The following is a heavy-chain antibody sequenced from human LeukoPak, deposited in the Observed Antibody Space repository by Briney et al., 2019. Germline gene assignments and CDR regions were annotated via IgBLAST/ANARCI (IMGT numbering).Heavy chain of an antibody. CDR3: ARVEEGYGSGRRENYYYYYMDV. D-gene: IGHD3-10*01. CDR1: GGSISSSSYY. Sequence: NPSETLSLTCTVSGGSISSSSYYWGWIRQPPGKGLEWIGSIYHSGSTYYNPSLKSRVTISVDTSKNQFSLKLSSVTAADTAVYYCARVEEGYGSGRRENYYYYYMDVWGKGTTVTISS. CDR2: IYHSGST. J-gene: IGHJ6*03. V-gene: IGHV4-39*07.